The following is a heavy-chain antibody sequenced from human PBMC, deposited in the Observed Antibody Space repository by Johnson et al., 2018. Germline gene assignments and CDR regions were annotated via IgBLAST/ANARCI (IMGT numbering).Heavy chain of an antibody. D-gene: IGHD2-21*02. CDR2: ISYGGSNK. CDR1: GFTFSNYG. CDR3: ASCGGDCYGAEYFQH. J-gene: IGHJ1*01. V-gene: IGHV3-30*03. Sequence: QVQLVESGGGVVQXGRSLRLSCAVSGFTFSNYGMHWVRQAPGKGLEWVAVISYGGSNKYYADTVKGRFTMSRDNSKNTLYLQMNSLRAEDTAVYYCASCGGDCYGAEYFQHWGQGTLVTVSS.